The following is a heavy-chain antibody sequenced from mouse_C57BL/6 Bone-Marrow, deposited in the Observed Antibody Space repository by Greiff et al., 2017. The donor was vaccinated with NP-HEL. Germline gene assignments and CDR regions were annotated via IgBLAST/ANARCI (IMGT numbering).Heavy chain of an antibody. J-gene: IGHJ4*01. Sequence: QVQLKQPGAELVKPGASVKLSCKASGYTFTSYWMQWVKQRPGQGLEWIGEIDPSDSYTNYNQKFKGKATLTVDTSSSTAYMQLSSLTSEDSAVYYCASDYDYDAMDYWGQGTSVTVSS. CDR2: IDPSDSYT. V-gene: IGHV1-50*01. CDR1: GYTFTSYW. D-gene: IGHD1-1*02. CDR3: ASDYDYDAMDY.